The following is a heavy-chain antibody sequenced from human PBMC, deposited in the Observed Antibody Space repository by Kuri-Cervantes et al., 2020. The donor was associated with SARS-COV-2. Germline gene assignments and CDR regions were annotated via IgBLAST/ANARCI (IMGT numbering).Heavy chain of an antibody. CDR3: ARDLYEQPVLLNWLDP. CDR2: ISPIFGTA. V-gene: IGHV1-69*01. J-gene: IGHJ5*02. Sequence: SVKDTCKASGGTFSSYAISWVRPAPGQGLEWMGGISPIFGTANYAQKFQGRVTITADESTSTAYMGLSSLRSEGTAVYYCARDLYEQPVLLNWLDPGGKGTLVTVSS. CDR1: GGTFSSYA. D-gene: IGHD6-13*01.